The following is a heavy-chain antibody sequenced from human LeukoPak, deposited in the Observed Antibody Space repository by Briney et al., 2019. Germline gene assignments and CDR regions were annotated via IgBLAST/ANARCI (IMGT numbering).Heavy chain of an antibody. CDR1: GFTFSSYG. CDR2: IRSDGSNK. J-gene: IGHJ4*02. D-gene: IGHD3-16*02. CDR3: AKDRVYDYVWGSYPIDFDY. V-gene: IGHV3-30*02. Sequence: GRSLRLSCAASGFTFSSYGRHWVRRAPGKGLEWVAFIRSDGSNKYYAAPPKGLFTISKKNSKNTPYLQINSLRAEATAVYYCAKDRVYDYVWGSYPIDFDYWGQGTLVTVSS.